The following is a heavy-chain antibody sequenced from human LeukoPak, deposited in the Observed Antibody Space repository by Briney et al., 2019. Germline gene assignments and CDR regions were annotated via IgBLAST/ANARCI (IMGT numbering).Heavy chain of an antibody. CDR2: ISAYNGNT. J-gene: IGHJ4*02. D-gene: IGHD5-18*01. CDR1: GYTFTSFG. CDR3: ARDLGLDTTMIFFDF. V-gene: IGHV1-18*01. Sequence: ASVKVSCKASGYTFTSFGISWVRQAPGQGPEWMGWISAYNGNTNYIQRFQGRVTMTTDTSTNTAYMELRSLTSDDTAVYYCARDLGLDTTMIFFDFWGQGTLVTVSS.